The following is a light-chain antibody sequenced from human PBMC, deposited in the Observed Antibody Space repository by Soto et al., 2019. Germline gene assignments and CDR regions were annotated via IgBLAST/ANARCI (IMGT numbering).Light chain of an antibody. Sequence: LTQPPSASGTPGQRVTISCSGGSSNIGTNAVNWYQQLPGTAPKLLIYNNNQRPSGVPDRFSGSKSGTSASLAISGLQSEDEADYYCAAWDDSLNGYVFGTGTKGTVL. V-gene: IGLV1-44*01. CDR3: AAWDDSLNGYV. CDR1: SSNIGTNA. CDR2: NNN. J-gene: IGLJ1*01.